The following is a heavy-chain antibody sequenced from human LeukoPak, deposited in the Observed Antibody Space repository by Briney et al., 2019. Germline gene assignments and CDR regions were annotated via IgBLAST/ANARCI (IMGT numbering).Heavy chain of an antibody. CDR3: ARGGGGLGY. CDR2: IKGDGSST. Sequence: GGSLRLSCAASGFTFSSFWMHWVRQAPAKGLEWVSSIKGDGSSTNYADSVKGRFTISRDNAKNTLYLQMNSLRAEDTAVYYCARGGGGLGYWGQGTLVTVSS. D-gene: IGHD3-16*01. CDR1: GFTFSSFW. J-gene: IGHJ4*02. V-gene: IGHV3-74*01.